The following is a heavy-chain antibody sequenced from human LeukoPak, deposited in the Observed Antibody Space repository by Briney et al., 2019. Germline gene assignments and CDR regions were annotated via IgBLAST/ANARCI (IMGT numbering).Heavy chain of an antibody. CDR2: IHPSGML. CDR1: GASFNSDDQY. D-gene: IGHD3-22*01. Sequence: SSETLPLTCTVSGASFNSDDQYWNWIRQSPGKGLEWIGSIHPSGMLYNNPSLESRVTMSRDTSKNQFSLNLNSVTAADTAVYFCSRGLDSRKLGYWGQGILVTVSS. CDR3: SRGLDSRKLGY. V-gene: IGHV4-31*03. J-gene: IGHJ4*02.